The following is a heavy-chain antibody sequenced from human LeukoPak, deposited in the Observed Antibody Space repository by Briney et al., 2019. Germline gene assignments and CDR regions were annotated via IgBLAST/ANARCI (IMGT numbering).Heavy chain of an antibody. J-gene: IGHJ6*02. CDR3: ARDVVVVPAAIHYGMDV. CDR1: GGSFSDYF. V-gene: IGHV4-34*01. Sequence: SETLSLTCAVYGGSFSDYFRGWIRQPPGKGLEWIGEINHSGRTYYNPYLKSRVTISVDTSKNQFSLNLSSVTAADTAVYYCARDVVVVPAAIHYGMDVWGQGTTVTVSS. D-gene: IGHD2-2*01. CDR2: INHSGRT.